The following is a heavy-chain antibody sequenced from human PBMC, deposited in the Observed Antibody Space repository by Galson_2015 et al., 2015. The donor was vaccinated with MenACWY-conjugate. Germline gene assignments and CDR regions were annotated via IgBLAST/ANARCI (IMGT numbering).Heavy chain of an antibody. V-gene: IGHV3-74*01. CDR3: AREWNDYGGPPSY. Sequence: SLRLSCAASGFTFSSYWMHWVRQAPGKGLVWVSRINSDGSSTSYADSVKGRFTISRDNAKNTLYLQMNSLRVEETAVYFCAREWNDYGGPPSYWGRGSLVTVSS. J-gene: IGHJ4*02. D-gene: IGHD4-23*01. CDR1: GFTFSSYW. CDR2: INSDGSST.